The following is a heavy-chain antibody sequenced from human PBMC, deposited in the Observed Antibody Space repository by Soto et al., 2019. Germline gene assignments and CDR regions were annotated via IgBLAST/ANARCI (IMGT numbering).Heavy chain of an antibody. CDR3: AKEGYCSGGSCGDAFDI. CDR1: GFTFSSYA. V-gene: IGHV3-23*01. Sequence: PGGSLRLSCAASGFTFSSYAMSWVRQAPGKGLEWVSAISGSGGSTYYADSVKGRSTISRDNSKNALYLQMNSLRAEDTAVYYCAKEGYCSGGSCGDAFDIWGQGTMVTVSS. D-gene: IGHD2-15*01. CDR2: ISGSGGST. J-gene: IGHJ3*02.